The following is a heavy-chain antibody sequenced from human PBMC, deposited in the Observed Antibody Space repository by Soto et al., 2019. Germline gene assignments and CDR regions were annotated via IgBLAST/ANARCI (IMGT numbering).Heavy chain of an antibody. CDR3: ARDRTGGGRSYWYFDL. V-gene: IGHV1-69*13. D-gene: IGHD1-1*01. CDR1: GGTFSSYA. J-gene: IGHJ2*01. CDR2: IIPIFGTA. Sequence: ASVKVSCKASGGTFSSYAISWVRQAPGQGLEWMGGIIPIFGTANYAQKFQGRVTITADESTSTAYMELSSLRSEDTAVYYCARDRTGGGRSYWYFDLWGRGTLVTVSS.